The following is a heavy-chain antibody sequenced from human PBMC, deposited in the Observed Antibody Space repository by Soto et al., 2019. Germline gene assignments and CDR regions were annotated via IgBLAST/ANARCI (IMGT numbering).Heavy chain of an antibody. CDR3: ARGRYGDY. CDR1: GYAFTTYG. J-gene: IGHJ4*02. CDR2: ISAHNGNT. D-gene: IGHD1-1*01. V-gene: IGHV1-18*01. Sequence: QVHLVQSGAEVKKPGASVKVSCKGSGYAFTTYGITWVRQAPGQGLEWMGWISAHNGNTNYAQKLQGRVTVTRDTFTSSAYRELRSLRSDDTAVYYRARGRYGDYWGQGALVTVSS.